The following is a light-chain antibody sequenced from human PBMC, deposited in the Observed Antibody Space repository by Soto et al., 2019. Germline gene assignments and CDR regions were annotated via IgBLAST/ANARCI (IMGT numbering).Light chain of an antibody. V-gene: IGLV4-69*01. J-gene: IGLJ1*01. CDR2: LNSDGSH. CDR3: QTWGPGLYV. Sequence: QLVLTQSPSASASLGASVKLTCTLSSGHSSYAIAWHQQQPEKGPRYLMKLNSDGSHSKGDGIPDRFSGSSSGAERYLTISSLQSEDEADYYWQTWGPGLYVFGTGTKLTVL. CDR1: SGHSSYA.